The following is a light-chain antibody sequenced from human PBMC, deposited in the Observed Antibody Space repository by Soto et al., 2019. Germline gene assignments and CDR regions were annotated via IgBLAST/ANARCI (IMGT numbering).Light chain of an antibody. Sequence: QSVLTQPASVSGSPGQSITISCTGTSSDVGAYNYVSWYQQYPGKAPKVMIYGVSNRPSGVSNRFSGSKSGNTASLTISGLQAEDEADYYCCSYTTSSTVVFGGGTKVTVL. J-gene: IGLJ2*01. V-gene: IGLV2-14*01. CDR2: GVS. CDR1: SSDVGAYNY. CDR3: CSYTTSSTVV.